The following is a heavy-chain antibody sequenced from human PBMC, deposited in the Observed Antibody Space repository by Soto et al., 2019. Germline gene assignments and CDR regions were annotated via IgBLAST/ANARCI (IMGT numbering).Heavy chain of an antibody. V-gene: IGHV3-23*01. CDR2: ISGSGGST. D-gene: IGHD5-12*01. Sequence: PGGSLRLSCAASGFTFSSYAMSWVRQAPGKGLEWVSAISGSGGSTYYADSVKGRFTISRDNAKNTLYLQMNSLRAEDTAVYYCASAVANTRNGLDIWGQGTMVTVSS. J-gene: IGHJ3*02. CDR3: ASAVANTRNGLDI. CDR1: GFTFSSYA.